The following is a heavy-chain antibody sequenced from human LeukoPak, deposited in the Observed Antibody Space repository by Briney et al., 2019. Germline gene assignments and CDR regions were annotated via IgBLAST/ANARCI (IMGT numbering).Heavy chain of an antibody. Sequence: SETLSHTCTVSGGSISTYYWSWIRQPPGKGLEWIGYIHYSGSTNYNPSLKSRVTTSVDTSKNQFSLKLSSVTAADTAVYYCARGYSSSWDYWGQGTLVTVSS. D-gene: IGHD6-13*01. CDR1: GGSISTYY. J-gene: IGHJ4*02. CDR2: IHYSGST. CDR3: ARGYSSSWDY. V-gene: IGHV4-59*01.